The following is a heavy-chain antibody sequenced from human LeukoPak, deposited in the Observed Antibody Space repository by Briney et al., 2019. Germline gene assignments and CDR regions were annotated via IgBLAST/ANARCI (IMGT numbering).Heavy chain of an antibody. D-gene: IGHD2-15*01. CDR3: AKVWDIVVVVAATYFDY. CDR2: ISGSGGST. CDR1: GFTFSSYA. V-gene: IGHV3-23*01. Sequence: GASLRLSCAASGFTFSSYAMSWVRQAPGKGLEWVSAISGSGGSTYYADSVKGRFTISRDNSKDTLYLQMNSLRAEDTAVYYCAKVWDIVVVVAATYFDYWGQGTLVTVSS. J-gene: IGHJ4*02.